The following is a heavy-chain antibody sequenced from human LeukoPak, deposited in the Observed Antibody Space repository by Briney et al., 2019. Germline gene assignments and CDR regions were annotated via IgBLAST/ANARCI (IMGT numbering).Heavy chain of an antibody. CDR1: GFTFSNAW. V-gene: IGHV4-4*07. Sequence: GSLRLSCAASGFTFSNAWMSWIRQPAGKGLEWIGRIYTSGSTNYNPSLKSRVTISVDTSKNQFSLKLSSVTAADTAVYYCAREVMYDYDSSGPRDAFDIWGQGTMVTVSS. CDR2: IYTSGST. J-gene: IGHJ3*02. D-gene: IGHD3-22*01. CDR3: AREVMYDYDSSGPRDAFDI.